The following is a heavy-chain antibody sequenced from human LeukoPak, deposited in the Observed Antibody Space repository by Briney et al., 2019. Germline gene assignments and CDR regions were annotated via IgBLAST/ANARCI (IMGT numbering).Heavy chain of an antibody. CDR3: ARRLYTSSWDYFDY. CDR2: IYYSGST. V-gene: IGHV4-59*08. Sequence: SETLSPTCTVSGGSISVYYWSWIRQPPGQGLEWIGYIYYSGSTNYNPSLRSRVTMSVDTSKNQFSLKLSSVTAADTAVYYCARRLYTSSWDYFDYWGQGTLVTVSS. CDR1: GGSISVYY. J-gene: IGHJ4*02. D-gene: IGHD6-13*01.